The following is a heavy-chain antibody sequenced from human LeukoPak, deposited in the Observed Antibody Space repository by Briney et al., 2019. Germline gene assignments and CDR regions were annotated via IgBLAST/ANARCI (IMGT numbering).Heavy chain of an antibody. CDR2: VQPDGSAK. CDR1: GFTFRSNW. V-gene: IGHV3-7*01. D-gene: IGHD6-19*01. Sequence: GGSLRLSYAASGFTFRSNWMNWVRQAPGKGLQWVAHVQPDGSAKIYADSVKGRFTISRDNAKDSVYLQMNSLTVEDTAVYYCARDFFGWSSLGHCGQGTLVTVSS. J-gene: IGHJ4*02. CDR3: ARDFFGWSSLGH.